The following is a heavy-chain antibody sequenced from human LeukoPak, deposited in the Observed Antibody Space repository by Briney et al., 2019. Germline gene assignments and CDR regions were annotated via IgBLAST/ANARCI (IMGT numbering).Heavy chain of an antibody. CDR3: AKQTKTAGPYYFDY. J-gene: IGHJ4*02. CDR2: ISGSGGST. CDR1: GFTFSTFA. D-gene: IGHD6-13*01. V-gene: IGHV3-23*01. Sequence: GGSLRLSCAASGFTFSTFAMIWVRQPPGKELEWVSAISGSGGSTYYADSVKGRFTISRDNSKNTLYLQMNSLRAADTAVYYCAKQTKTAGPYYFDYWGQGTLVTVSS.